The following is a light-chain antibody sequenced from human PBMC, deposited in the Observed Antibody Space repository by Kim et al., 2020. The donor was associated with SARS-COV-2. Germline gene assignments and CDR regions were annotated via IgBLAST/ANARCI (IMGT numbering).Light chain of an antibody. J-gene: IGLJ3*02. V-gene: IGLV3-1*01. CDR1: KLGDKY. CDR3: QAWDSSTVV. Sequence: SYELTQPLSVSVSPGQTASITCSGDKLGDKYACWYQQKPGQSPVLVIYQDNKRPSGIPERFSGSNSGNTATLTISGTQAMDEADYYCQAWDSSTVVFGGGTQLTV. CDR2: QDN.